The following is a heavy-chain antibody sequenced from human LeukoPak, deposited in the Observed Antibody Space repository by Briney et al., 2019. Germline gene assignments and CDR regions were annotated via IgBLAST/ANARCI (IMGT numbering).Heavy chain of an antibody. Sequence: RPSETLSLTCTVSGGSISSYYWSWIRQPAGKGLEWIGRIYTSGSTNYNPSLKSRVTMSVDTSKNQFSLKLSSVTAADTAVHYCARDLPLYCSGGSCYSLHAFDIWGQGTMVTVSS. CDR1: GGSISSYY. V-gene: IGHV4-4*07. J-gene: IGHJ3*02. CDR2: IYTSGST. CDR3: ARDLPLYCSGGSCYSLHAFDI. D-gene: IGHD2-15*01.